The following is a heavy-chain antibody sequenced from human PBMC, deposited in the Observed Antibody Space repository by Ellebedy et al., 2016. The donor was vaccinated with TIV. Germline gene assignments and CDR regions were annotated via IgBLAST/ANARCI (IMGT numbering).Heavy chain of an antibody. CDR1: GYTFTSYY. CDR2: INPNSGGT. D-gene: IGHD1-26*01. V-gene: IGHV1-2*02. Sequence: ASVKVSXKASGYTFTSYYIHWVRQAPGQGLEWMGWINPNSGGTNYAQKFQVRVTMTRDTSISTAYMELSWLTSDDTAVYYCARSAGSYQVAFDIWGQGTMVTVSS. CDR3: ARSAGSYQVAFDI. J-gene: IGHJ3*02.